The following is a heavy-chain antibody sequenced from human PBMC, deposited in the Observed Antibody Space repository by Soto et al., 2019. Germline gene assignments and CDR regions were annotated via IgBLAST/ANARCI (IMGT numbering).Heavy chain of an antibody. J-gene: IGHJ3*02. Sequence: QVQLVQSGAEVKKPGSSVKVSCKASGGSFSSNAVSWVRQAPGQGLEWMGGIIPILGSANYAQQFRDRLTITADGSTTITHMELNSLRAEDAAVYYCASRDRVEAFDIWGQGTLVTVSS. CDR3: ASRDRVEAFDI. D-gene: IGHD5-12*01. CDR1: GGSFSSNA. CDR2: IIPILGSA. V-gene: IGHV1-69*01.